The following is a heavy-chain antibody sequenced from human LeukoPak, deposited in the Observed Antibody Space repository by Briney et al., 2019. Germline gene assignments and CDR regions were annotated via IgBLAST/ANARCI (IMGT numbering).Heavy chain of an antibody. CDR1: GGSISSSSYY. V-gene: IGHV4-39*02. CDR3: ARDESWFDP. Sequence: SETLSLTCTVSGGSISSSSYYWGWIRQPPGKGLEWIGSIYYSGSTYYNPSLKSRVTISVDTSKNQFSLKLSSVTAADTAVYYCARDESWFDPWGQGTLVTVSS. CDR2: IYYSGST. J-gene: IGHJ5*02.